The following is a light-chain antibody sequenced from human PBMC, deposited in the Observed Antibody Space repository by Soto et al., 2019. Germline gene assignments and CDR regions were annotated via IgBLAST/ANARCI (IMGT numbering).Light chain of an antibody. V-gene: IGLV2-18*02. CDR1: SSDVGSYNR. Sequence: QSALTQPPSVSGSPGQSVTISCTGTSSDVGSYNRVSWYQQPPGTAPQLMIYEVSNRPSGVPDRFSGSKSGNTASLTISGLQAEDEADYYCPSYTSSSTYVFGTGTKVTVL. CDR2: EVS. J-gene: IGLJ1*01. CDR3: PSYTSSSTYV.